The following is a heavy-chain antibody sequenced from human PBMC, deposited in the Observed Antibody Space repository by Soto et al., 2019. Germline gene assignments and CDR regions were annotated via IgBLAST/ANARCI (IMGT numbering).Heavy chain of an antibody. CDR3: AREGIVAKAMDV. V-gene: IGHV1-18*01. D-gene: IGHD5-12*01. Sequence: QVPLVQSGAEVKKPGASVKVSCQASGYTFTSDGISWGRQAPGQGLEWMGWVSAYNGNTNYAQKLQGRVTMTTDTSTSTAYMELRSLRSDDTAVYYCAREGIVAKAMDVWGKGTTVTVSS. CDR1: GYTFTSDG. CDR2: VSAYNGNT. J-gene: IGHJ6*04.